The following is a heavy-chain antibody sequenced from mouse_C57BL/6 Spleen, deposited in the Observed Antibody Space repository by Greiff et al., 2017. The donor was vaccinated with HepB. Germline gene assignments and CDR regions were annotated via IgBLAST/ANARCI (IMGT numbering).Heavy chain of an antibody. V-gene: IGHV10-3*01. J-gene: IGHJ1*03. CDR3: VREEIYYYGSSWYFDV. Sequence: EVQGVESGGGLVQPKGSLKLSCAASGFTFNTYAMHWVRQAPGKGLEWVARIRSKSSNYATYYADSVKDRFTISRDDSQSMLYLQMNNLKTEDTAMYYCVREEIYYYGSSWYFDVWGTGTTVTVSS. D-gene: IGHD1-1*01. CDR2: IRSKSSNYAT. CDR1: GFTFNTYA.